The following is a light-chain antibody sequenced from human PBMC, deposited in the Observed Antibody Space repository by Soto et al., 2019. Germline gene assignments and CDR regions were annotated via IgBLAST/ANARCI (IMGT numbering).Light chain of an antibody. CDR2: DVS. CDR3: SSYTSSRTYVV. CDR1: SSDVGGYNY. J-gene: IGLJ2*01. Sequence: QSALTQPASVSGSPGQSITISCTGTSSDVGGYNYVSWYQQHPGKAPKLMIYDVSHRPSGVSNRFSGSKSGNTASLTISGLQAEDEADYYCSSYTSSRTYVVFGGGTKLTVL. V-gene: IGLV2-14*01.